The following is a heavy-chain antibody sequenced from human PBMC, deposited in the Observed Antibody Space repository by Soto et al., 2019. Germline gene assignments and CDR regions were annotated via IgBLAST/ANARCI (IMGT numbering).Heavy chain of an antibody. CDR3: ARDIVVMSAIDWFDP. J-gene: IGHJ5*02. CDR1: GGSITIGDYH. V-gene: IGHV4-30-4*08. Sequence: PSETLSVTCTFSGGSITIGDYHWSWIRQPPGKGLEWIGYIFNSRTGNTYYNPSLKSRVTISIDTSKNQFSLRLSSVTATDTAVYYCARDIVVMSAIDWFDPWGQGAMVTVSS. D-gene: IGHD2-21*01. CDR2: IFNSRTGNT.